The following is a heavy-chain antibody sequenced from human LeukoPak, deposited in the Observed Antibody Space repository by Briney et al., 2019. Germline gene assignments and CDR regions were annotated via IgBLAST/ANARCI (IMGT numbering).Heavy chain of an antibody. Sequence: PGGSLRLSCAASGFTFSNHAMSWVRQAPGKGLEWVSGISSSGSSTFFADHVKGRFTISRDNAKNSLYLQMNTLQAEDTAVYYCARRSPGTSSLLYYYMDVWGKGTTVTVS. D-gene: IGHD1-26*01. CDR1: GFTFSNHA. CDR3: ARRSPGTSSLLYYYMDV. CDR2: ISSSGSST. V-gene: IGHV3-23*01. J-gene: IGHJ6*03.